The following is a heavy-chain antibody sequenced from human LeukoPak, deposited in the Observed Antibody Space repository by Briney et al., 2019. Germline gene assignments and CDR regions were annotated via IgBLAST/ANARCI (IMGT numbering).Heavy chain of an antibody. CDR1: GYTFTSYD. CDR2: MNPNSGNA. J-gene: IGHJ4*02. D-gene: IGHD6-19*01. V-gene: IGHV1-8*01. Sequence: ASVKVSCKASGYTFTSYDINWVRQATGQGLEWMGWMNPNSGNAGYAQKFQGRVTMTRNTSISTAYMELSSLRSEDTAVYYCARGRAVAGFFDYWGQGTLVTVSS. CDR3: ARGRAVAGFFDY.